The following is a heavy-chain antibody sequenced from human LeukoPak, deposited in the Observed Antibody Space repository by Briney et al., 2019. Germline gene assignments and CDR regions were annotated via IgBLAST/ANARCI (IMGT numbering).Heavy chain of an antibody. J-gene: IGHJ3*02. CDR2: ISWNSGSI. Sequence: PGGSLRLSCAASGFTFDDYAMHWVRQAPGKGLEWVSGISWNSGSIGYADSVKGRFTISRDNAKNSLYLQMNSLRAEDTALYYCAKGSGFRAVAGTHIWGQGTMVTVSS. D-gene: IGHD6-19*01. V-gene: IGHV3-9*01. CDR1: GFTFDDYA. CDR3: AKGSGFRAVAGTHI.